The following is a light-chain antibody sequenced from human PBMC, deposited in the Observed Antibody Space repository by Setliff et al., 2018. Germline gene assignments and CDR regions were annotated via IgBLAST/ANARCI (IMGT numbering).Light chain of an antibody. Sequence: QSALTQSASVSGSPGQSITISCTGTSSDVGGYNYVSWYQQHPGKAPKLMIYEVTKRPSGVSDRFSGSKSGNTASLTISGLQAEDEADYYCLSYTSKTTHALFAGGTK. CDR1: SSDVGGYNY. CDR2: EVT. V-gene: IGLV2-14*01. CDR3: LSYTSKTTHAL. J-gene: IGLJ2*01.